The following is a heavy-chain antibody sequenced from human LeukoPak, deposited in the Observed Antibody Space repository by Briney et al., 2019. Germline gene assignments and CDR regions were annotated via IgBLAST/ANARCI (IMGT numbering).Heavy chain of an antibody. Sequence: GGSLRLSCAASGFSFRSYAMSWVRQAPGKGLEWVSAISGSGGSTYYADSVKGRFTISRDNSKNTLYLQMNSLRAEDTAVYYCAKDLGDIVVVPAASDYWGQGTLVTVSS. CDR1: GFSFRSYA. V-gene: IGHV3-23*01. J-gene: IGHJ4*02. CDR2: ISGSGGST. CDR3: AKDLGDIVVVPAASDY. D-gene: IGHD2-2*01.